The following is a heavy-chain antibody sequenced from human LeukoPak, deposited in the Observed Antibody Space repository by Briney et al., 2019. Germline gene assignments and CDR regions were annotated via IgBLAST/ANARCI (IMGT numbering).Heavy chain of an antibody. Sequence: SETLSLTCTVSGGSISSFYYTWIRQPPGKGLEWIGYIDSSGITNYNSSLNSRVTISLDTSQNQFSLKLNSVTAADTAVYYCARAMSIAARLQTIFDYWGQGTLVTVSS. CDR3: ARAMSIAARLQTIFDY. CDR1: GGSISSFY. J-gene: IGHJ4*02. D-gene: IGHD6-6*01. V-gene: IGHV4-59*08. CDR2: IDSSGIT.